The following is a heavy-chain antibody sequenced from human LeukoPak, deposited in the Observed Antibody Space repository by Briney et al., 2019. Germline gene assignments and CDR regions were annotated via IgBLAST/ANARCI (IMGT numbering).Heavy chain of an antibody. Sequence: GGSLRLSCAASGFTVSSNYMSWVRQAPGKGLEWVSVVYAGGSMYYADSVQGRFTISRDISNNTLYLQMNSLRAEDTAVYYCARGTYDFWSGYPYSYFFDNWGQGTLVTVSS. J-gene: IGHJ4*02. V-gene: IGHV3-53*01. CDR2: VYAGGSM. CDR3: ARGTYDFWSGYPYSYFFDN. D-gene: IGHD3-3*01. CDR1: GFTVSSNY.